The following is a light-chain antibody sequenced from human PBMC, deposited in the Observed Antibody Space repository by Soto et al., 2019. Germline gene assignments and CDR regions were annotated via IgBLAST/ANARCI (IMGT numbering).Light chain of an antibody. CDR3: MQALQTTPT. CDR2: LGS. CDR1: QSLLHSNAYNY. V-gene: IGKV2-28*01. Sequence: DIVMTQSPLSLPVTPGEPASISCRSSQSLLHSNAYNYLDWYLQKPGQSPQLLIYLGSNRASGVPDRFSGSGSGTDFTLKISRVEAEDVGVYYCMQALQTTPTFGQGTKVEIK. J-gene: IGKJ1*01.